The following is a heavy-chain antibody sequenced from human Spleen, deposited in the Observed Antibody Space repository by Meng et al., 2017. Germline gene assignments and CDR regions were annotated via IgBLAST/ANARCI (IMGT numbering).Heavy chain of an antibody. CDR2: LGAHDGDT. CDR3: ARGTPGRSYSDY. CDR1: DYTFTGYG. V-gene: IGHV1-18*01. D-gene: IGHD3-10*01. J-gene: IGHJ4*02. Sequence: QDQPVQSGPEVKKPGASRKASCKASDYTFTGYGVSWVRQAPGQGLEWMAWLGAHDGDTSHAPKFQGRVTVSADRPTATAYMELRSLRSDDTAVYYCARGTPGRSYSDYWGQGTLVTVSS.